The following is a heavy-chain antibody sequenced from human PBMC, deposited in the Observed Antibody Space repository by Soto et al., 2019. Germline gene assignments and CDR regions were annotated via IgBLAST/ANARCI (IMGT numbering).Heavy chain of an antibody. D-gene: IGHD3-3*01. V-gene: IGHV4-59*01. Sequence: NPSETLSLTCTVSGGSISSYYWSRIRQPPGKGLEWIGYIYYSGSTNYNPSLKSRVTISVDTSKNQFSLKLSSVTAADTAVYYCARMYYDFWSGPEASYGMDVWGQGTTVTVSS. CDR1: GGSISSYY. CDR3: ARMYYDFWSGPEASYGMDV. J-gene: IGHJ6*02. CDR2: IYYSGST.